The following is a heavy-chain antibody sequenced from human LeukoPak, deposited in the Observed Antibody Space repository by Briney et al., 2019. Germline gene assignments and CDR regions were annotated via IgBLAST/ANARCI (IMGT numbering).Heavy chain of an antibody. CDR2: IYHSGST. CDR3: ARTHSDFWSGYPLRFDP. J-gene: IGHJ5*02. D-gene: IGHD3-3*01. Sequence: PSETLSLTCAVSGYSISSGYYWGWIRQPPGKGLEWIGGIYHSGSTYYNPSLKSRVTTSVDTSKNHFSLKLSSVTAADTAVYYCARTHSDFWSGYPLRFDPWGQGTLVTVSS. V-gene: IGHV4-38-2*01. CDR1: GYSISSGYY.